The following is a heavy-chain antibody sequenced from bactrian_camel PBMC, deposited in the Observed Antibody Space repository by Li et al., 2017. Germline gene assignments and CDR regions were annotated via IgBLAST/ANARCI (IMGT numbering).Heavy chain of an antibody. CDR1: GFIYSRYS. Sequence: VQLVESGGGSVQAGGSLRLSCAASGFIYSRYSMGWFRQPPGKEREGVAAIDSDGSTSYADSVKGRFTISLNSAKNTLYLHMNSLKPDDTAMYVCAVADSAGDCYSASEYNYWGQ. D-gene: IGHD2*01. J-gene: IGHJ4*01. V-gene: IGHV3S42*01. CDR2: IDSDGST. CDR3: AVADSAGDCYSASEYNY.